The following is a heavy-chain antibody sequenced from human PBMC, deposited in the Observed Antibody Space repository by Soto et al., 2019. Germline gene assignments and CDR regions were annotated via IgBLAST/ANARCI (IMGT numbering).Heavy chain of an antibody. CDR1: GYRFSSYW. Sequence: PGESLKTSCKGSGYRFSSYWIGWVRQMPGKGLEWMGIIYPGDSDTRYSPSFHGQVTISADKSISTAYLQWSSLKASDTATYYCARHWGLYSRMDVWGQGTTVTVSS. J-gene: IGHJ6*02. D-gene: IGHD3-16*01. CDR2: IYPGDSDT. CDR3: ARHWGLYSRMDV. V-gene: IGHV5-51*01.